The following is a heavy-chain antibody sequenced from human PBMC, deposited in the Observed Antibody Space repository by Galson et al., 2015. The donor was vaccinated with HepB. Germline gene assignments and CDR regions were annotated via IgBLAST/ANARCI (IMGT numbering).Heavy chain of an antibody. CDR3: ARPFHYYDSSGYYYEWYFDL. CDR1: GYTFTSYA. J-gene: IGHJ2*01. V-gene: IGHV1-3*01. Sequence: SVKVSCKASGYTFTSYAMHWVRQAPGQRLEWMGWINAGNGNTKYSQKFQGRVTITRDTSASTAYMELSSLRSEDTAVYYCARPFHYYDSSGYYYEWYFDLWGRGTLVTVSS. CDR2: INAGNGNT. D-gene: IGHD3-22*01.